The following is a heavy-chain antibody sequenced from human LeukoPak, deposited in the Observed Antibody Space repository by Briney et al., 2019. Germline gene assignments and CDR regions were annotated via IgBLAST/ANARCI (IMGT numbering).Heavy chain of an antibody. CDR1: GDSISSGPYY. CDR3: ARRDDSSGYHKIFHY. Sequence: KTSETLSLTCTVSGDSISSGPYYWGWMRQPPGKVLEWIGNIYYGENTYYNPSLKSRVTISIDTSNNQFYLKLSSLTAADTAVYYCARRDDSSGYHKIFHYWGQGTLVTVSS. V-gene: IGHV4-39*01. D-gene: IGHD3-22*01. CDR2: IYYGENT. J-gene: IGHJ4*02.